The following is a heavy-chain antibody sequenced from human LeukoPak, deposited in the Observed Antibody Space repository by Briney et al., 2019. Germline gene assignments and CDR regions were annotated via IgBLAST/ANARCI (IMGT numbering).Heavy chain of an antibody. Sequence: GGSLRLSCAASGFTFSSFYMSWVRQAPGKGLEWVSSISIRSSYIYYADSVKCRFTISRDNAQNSLYLQMNSPRAEDTAVYYCARRGAARLDYWGQGTLVTVSS. D-gene: IGHD6-6*01. CDR3: ARRGAARLDY. CDR2: ISIRSSYI. V-gene: IGHV3-21*01. J-gene: IGHJ4*02. CDR1: GFTFSSFY.